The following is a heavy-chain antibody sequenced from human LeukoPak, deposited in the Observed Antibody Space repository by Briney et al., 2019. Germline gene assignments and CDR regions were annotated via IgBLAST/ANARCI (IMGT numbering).Heavy chain of an antibody. D-gene: IGHD3-22*01. CDR2: IYPGDSET. CDR1: AVTFNNYW. CDR3: ARWIYDSSGNFDY. J-gene: IGHJ4*02. Sequence: GESLKISCQGSAVTFNNYWIGWVRQLPGKGLDWMGIIYPGDSETRYSPSFQGQVTISADKSISTAYLQWSSLKASDTAMYYCARWIYDSSGNFDYWGQGTLVAVSS. V-gene: IGHV5-51*01.